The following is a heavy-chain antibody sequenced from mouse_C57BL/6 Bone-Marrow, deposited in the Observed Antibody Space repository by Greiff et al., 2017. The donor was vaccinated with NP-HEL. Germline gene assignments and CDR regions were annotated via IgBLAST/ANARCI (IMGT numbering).Heavy chain of an antibody. D-gene: IGHD1-1*01. Sequence: VQLQQSGAELARPGASVKMSCKASGYTFTSYTMHWVKQRPGQGLEWIGYINPSSGYTKYNQKFKDKATLTADKSSSTAYMQLSSLTSEDSAVYYCARGPTVVHYYAMDYWGQGTSVTVSS. J-gene: IGHJ4*01. CDR2: INPSSGYT. CDR3: ARGPTVVHYYAMDY. CDR1: GYTFTSYT. V-gene: IGHV1-4*01.